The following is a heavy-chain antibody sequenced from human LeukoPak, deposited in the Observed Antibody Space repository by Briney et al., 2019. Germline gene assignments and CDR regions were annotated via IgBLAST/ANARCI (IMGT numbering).Heavy chain of an antibody. J-gene: IGHJ5*02. Sequence: SETLSLTCTVSGGSVSSGNYYWSWIRQPPGKGLEWIGYISYSGSTNYNPSLKSRVTISVDTSKNQFSLKLSSVTAADTAVYYCARENYFDTSGYYPNWLDPWGQGTLVTVSS. CDR1: GGSVSSGNYY. CDR2: ISYSGST. D-gene: IGHD3-22*01. CDR3: ARENYFDTSGYYPNWLDP. V-gene: IGHV4-61*01.